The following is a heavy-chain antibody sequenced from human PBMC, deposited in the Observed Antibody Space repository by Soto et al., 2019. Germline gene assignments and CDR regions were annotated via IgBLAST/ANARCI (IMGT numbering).Heavy chain of an antibody. Sequence: SVKVSCKTSGGTFSTYTIYWVRQAPGQGLEWMGRIIPLFGTTKYAQNFQDRVTITAEESTSTTYTELSSLRAEDTAVYYCARRLDDRADEGFDVWGEGTAVTVSS. V-gene: IGHV1-69*13. D-gene: IGHD3-16*01. CDR1: GGTFSTYT. J-gene: IGHJ3*01. CDR2: IIPLFGTT. CDR3: ARRLDDRADEGFDV.